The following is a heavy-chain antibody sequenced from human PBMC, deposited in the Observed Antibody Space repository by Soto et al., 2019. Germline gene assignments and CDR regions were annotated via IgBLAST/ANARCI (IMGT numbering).Heavy chain of an antibody. Sequence: GGSLRLSCAASGFTFSSYAMHWVRQAPGKGLEWVAVISYDGSNKYYADSVKGRFTISRDNSKNTLYLQMNSLRAEDTAVYYCARAGQWLVPAYFDYWGQGTLVSVYS. CDR3: ARAGQWLVPAYFDY. CDR1: GFTFSSYA. D-gene: IGHD6-19*01. V-gene: IGHV3-30-3*01. CDR2: ISYDGSNK. J-gene: IGHJ4*02.